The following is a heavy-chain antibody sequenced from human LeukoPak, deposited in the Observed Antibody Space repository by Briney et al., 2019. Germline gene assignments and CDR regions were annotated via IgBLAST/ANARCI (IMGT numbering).Heavy chain of an antibody. CDR1: GGSISSGDYY. CDR3: AISGGGWGWNMASRGGAYYFDY. J-gene: IGHJ4*02. Sequence: PSETLSLTCTVSGGSISSGDYYWSWIRQPPGKGLEWIGYIYYSGSTYYNPSLKSRITISVDTSKNQFSLKLSSVTAADTAVYYCAISGGGWGWNMASRGGAYYFDYWGQGTLVTVSS. D-gene: IGHD7-27*01. V-gene: IGHV4-30-4*01. CDR2: IYYSGST.